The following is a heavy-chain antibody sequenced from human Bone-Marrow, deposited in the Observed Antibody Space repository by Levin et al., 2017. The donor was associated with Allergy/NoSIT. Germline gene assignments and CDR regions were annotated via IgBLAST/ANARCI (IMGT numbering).Heavy chain of an antibody. CDR2: INHSGST. D-gene: IGHD3-10*01. J-gene: IGHJ4*02. V-gene: IGHV4-34*01. Sequence: TSQTLSLTCAVDGGSFTGYFWTWIRQPPGKGLEWIGEINHSGSTKYNPSLTSRVTISVDTSKKEFSLNLSSVTAADTAVFYCARGGRWSFSYYFDYWGQGTRVTVSS. CDR1: GGSFTGYF. CDR3: ARGGRWSFSYYFDY.